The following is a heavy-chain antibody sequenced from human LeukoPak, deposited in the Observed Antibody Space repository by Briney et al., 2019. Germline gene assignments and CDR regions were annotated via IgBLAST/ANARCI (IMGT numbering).Heavy chain of an antibody. CDR3: ARFRYGSGSYPKNYYYYMDV. CDR1: GGSFSGYY. J-gene: IGHJ6*03. CDR2: INHSGST. Sequence: SETLSLTCAVYGGSFSGYYWSWIRQPPGKGLEWIGEINHSGSTNYNPSLKSRVTISVDTSKNQFSLKLSSVTAADMAVYYCARFRYGSGSYPKNYYYYMDVWGKGTTVTVSS. V-gene: IGHV4-34*01. D-gene: IGHD3-10*01.